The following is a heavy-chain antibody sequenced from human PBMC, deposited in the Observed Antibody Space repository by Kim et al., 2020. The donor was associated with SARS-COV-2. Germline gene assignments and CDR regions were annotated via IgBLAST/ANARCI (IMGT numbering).Heavy chain of an antibody. CDR2: INNGNGDT. Sequence: ASVKVSCKASGYTFTTFAIHWVRQAPGQRLEWMGWINNGNGDTRYSQTFQGRVTITRDTSAATAYMALSTLTSEDTAIYYCARGYYNFVPGSDTAYKGSWFDPWGQGTLVTVSS. CDR3: ARGYYNFVPGSDTAYKGSWFDP. CDR1: GYTFTTFA. J-gene: IGHJ5*02. V-gene: IGHV1-3*04. D-gene: IGHD3-9*01.